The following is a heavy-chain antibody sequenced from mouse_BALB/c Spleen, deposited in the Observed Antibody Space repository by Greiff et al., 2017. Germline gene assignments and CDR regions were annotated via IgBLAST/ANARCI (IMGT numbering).Heavy chain of an antibody. D-gene: IGHD1-1*01. V-gene: IGHV3-2*02. J-gene: IGHJ4*01. CDR2: ISYSGST. CDR3: ARSFITTVVGAMDY. Sequence: DVQLQESGPGLVKPSQSLSLTCTVTGYSITSDYAWNWIRQFPGNKLEWMGYISYSGSTSYNPSLKSRISITRDTSKNQFFLQLNSVTTEDTATYYCARSFITTVVGAMDYWGQGTSVTVSS. CDR1: GYSITSDYA.